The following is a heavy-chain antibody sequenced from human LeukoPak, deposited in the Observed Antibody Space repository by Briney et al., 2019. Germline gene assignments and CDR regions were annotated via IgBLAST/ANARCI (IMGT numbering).Heavy chain of an antibody. CDR1: GFTVSSNY. J-gene: IGHJ4*02. Sequence: GGSLRLSCAASGFTVSSNYMSWVRQAPGKGLEWVSAISGSGGSTYYADSVKGRFTISRDNSKNTLYLQMNSLRAEDTAVYYCAKEPPDSSGWEFDYWGQGTLVTVSS. D-gene: IGHD6-19*01. V-gene: IGHV3-23*01. CDR3: AKEPPDSSGWEFDY. CDR2: ISGSGGST.